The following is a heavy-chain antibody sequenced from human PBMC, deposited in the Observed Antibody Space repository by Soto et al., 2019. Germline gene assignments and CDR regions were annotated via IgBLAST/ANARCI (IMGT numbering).Heavy chain of an antibody. CDR3: ARADADYGDYGVFHY. CDR2: IYHSGST. V-gene: IGHV4-30-2*01. CDR1: GGSISSGGYS. Sequence: QLQLQESGSGLVKPSQTLSLTCAVSGGSISSGGYSWSWIRQPPGKGLEWIGYIYHSGSTYYNPSLKSRVTISVDRSKNQFSLKLSSVTAADTAVYYCARADADYGDYGVFHYWGQGTLVTVSS. J-gene: IGHJ4*02. D-gene: IGHD4-17*01.